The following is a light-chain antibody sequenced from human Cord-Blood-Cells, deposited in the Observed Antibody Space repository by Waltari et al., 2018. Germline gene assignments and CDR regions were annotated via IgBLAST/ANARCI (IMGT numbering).Light chain of an antibody. V-gene: IGKV3-20*01. CDR2: GAS. CDR3: QQYGSSPQT. Sequence: EIVLTQSPGTLSLSPGERATLSCRASQSVSSSYLAWYQQKPGQAPLLLIYGASSSATGIPDRFSGSRAWTDLTLIISRLEPEDLAVYYCQQYGSSPQTFGQGTKVEI. J-gene: IGKJ1*01. CDR1: QSVSSSY.